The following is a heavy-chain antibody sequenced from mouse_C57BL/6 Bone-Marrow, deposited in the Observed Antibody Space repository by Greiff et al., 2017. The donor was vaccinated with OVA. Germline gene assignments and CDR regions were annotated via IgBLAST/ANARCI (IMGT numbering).Heavy chain of an antibody. D-gene: IGHD2-4*01. CDR1: GYTFTTYP. Sequence: LVESGAELVKPGASVKMSCKASGYTFTTYPIEWMKQNHGKSLEWIGNFHPYNDDTKYNEKFKGKATLTVEKSSSTVYLELSRLTSDDSAVYYCARGGLRGGGYYFDYWGQGTTLTVSS. CDR3: ARGGLRGGGYYFDY. CDR2: FHPYNDDT. J-gene: IGHJ2*01. V-gene: IGHV1-47*01.